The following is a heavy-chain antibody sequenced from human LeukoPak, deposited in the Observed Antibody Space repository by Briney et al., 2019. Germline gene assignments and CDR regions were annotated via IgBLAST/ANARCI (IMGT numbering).Heavy chain of an antibody. CDR3: AKDPLVYYFYFDY. D-gene: IGHD2/OR15-2a*01. J-gene: IGHJ4*02. Sequence: GGSLRLSCATSGFTFNNYAMNWVRQAPGKGLEWVSAISDSADSTYYADSVKGRFTISRDNSKNTLYLQMNSLRAEDTAVYYCAKDPLVYYFYFDYWGQGTLVTVSS. CDR1: GFTFNNYA. V-gene: IGHV3-23*01. CDR2: ISDSADST.